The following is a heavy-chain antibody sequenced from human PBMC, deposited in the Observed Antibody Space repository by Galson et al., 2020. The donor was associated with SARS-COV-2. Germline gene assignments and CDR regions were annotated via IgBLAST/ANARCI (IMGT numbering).Heavy chain of an antibody. Sequence: GGSLRLSCAASVFDFSSYAMHWVRQAPGKGPEWVAVISYDGSNKYYADSVKGRITIARDNSKKTLYLQMNSLRAEDTAVYYCAIPHYFDSGVYRPGAFDLWGRGTLVTVSS. V-gene: IGHV3-30*04. CDR2: ISYDGSNK. CDR3: AIPHYFDSGVYRPGAFDL. D-gene: IGHD3-22*01. CDR1: VFDFSSYA. J-gene: IGHJ2*01.